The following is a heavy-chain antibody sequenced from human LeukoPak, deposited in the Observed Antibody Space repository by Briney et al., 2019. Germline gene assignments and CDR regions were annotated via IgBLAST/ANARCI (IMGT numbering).Heavy chain of an antibody. Sequence: GASVKVSCKASGYTFTGYYMHWVRQAPGQGLEWMGWINPNSGGTNYAQKFQGRVTMTRGTSISTAYMELSRLRSDDTAVYYCARAVTMVRGVIKVKRFDPWGQGTLVTVSS. CDR1: GYTFTGYY. CDR3: ARAVTMVRGVIKVKRFDP. J-gene: IGHJ5*02. D-gene: IGHD3-10*01. V-gene: IGHV1-2*02. CDR2: INPNSGGT.